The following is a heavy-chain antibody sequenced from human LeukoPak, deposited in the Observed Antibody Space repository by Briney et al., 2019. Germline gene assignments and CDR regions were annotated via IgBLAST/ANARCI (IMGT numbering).Heavy chain of an antibody. Sequence: GGSLRLSCAASGFTFSSYWMSWVRQAPGKGLEWVANIKQDGSEKYYVDSVKGRFTISRDNAKNSLYLQMNSLRAEDTAVYYCARELGIAAAGTLDYWGQGTLVTVSS. J-gene: IGHJ4*02. CDR1: GFTFSSYW. CDR2: IKQDGSEK. CDR3: ARELGIAAAGTLDY. V-gene: IGHV3-7*01. D-gene: IGHD6-13*01.